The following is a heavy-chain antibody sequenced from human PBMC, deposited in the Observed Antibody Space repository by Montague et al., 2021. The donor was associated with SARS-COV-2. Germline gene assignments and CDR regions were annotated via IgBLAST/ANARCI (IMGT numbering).Heavy chain of an antibody. J-gene: IGHJ1*01. CDR3: ASRENYGSESHFQH. V-gene: IGHV3-30-3*01. CDR1: GFTFSSYA. D-gene: IGHD3-10*01. CDR2: ISDDGSNK. Sequence: SLRLSCAASGFTFSSYAMHWVRQAPGKGLEWVAVISDDGSNKYYADSVKGRLTISRDNSKNTLYLQMNSLRAEDTAVYYCASRENYGSESHFQHWGQGTLVTVSS.